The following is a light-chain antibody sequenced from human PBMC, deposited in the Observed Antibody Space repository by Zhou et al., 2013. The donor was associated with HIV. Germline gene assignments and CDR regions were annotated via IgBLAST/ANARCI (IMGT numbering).Light chain of an antibody. J-gene: IGKJ2*01. CDR2: KAS. Sequence: DIQMTQSPSSVSASVGDRVTISCRASQGIGSWLAWFQQKPGKAPNLLIYKASTLQSGVPSRFSGSGSGTEFTLTISSLQPDDFATYYCQQTYSIPPYTFGQGTKLEIK. CDR1: QGIGSW. V-gene: IGKV1-12*01. CDR3: QQTYSIPPYT.